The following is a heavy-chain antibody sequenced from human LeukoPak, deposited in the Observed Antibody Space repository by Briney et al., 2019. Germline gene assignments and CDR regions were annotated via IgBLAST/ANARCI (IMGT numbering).Heavy chain of an antibody. Sequence: ASVKVSCKASGGTFSSYAISWVRQAPGQGLEWMGGIIPIFGTANYAQKFQGRVTITADESTSTAYMELSSLRSEDTAVYYCARASKSVVRFLEWTPIDYWGQGTLVTVSS. J-gene: IGHJ4*02. D-gene: IGHD3-3*01. CDR1: GGTFSSYA. CDR2: IIPIFGTA. V-gene: IGHV1-69*13. CDR3: ARASKSVVRFLEWTPIDY.